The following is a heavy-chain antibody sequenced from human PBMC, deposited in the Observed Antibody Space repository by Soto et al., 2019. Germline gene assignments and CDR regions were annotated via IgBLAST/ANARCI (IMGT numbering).Heavy chain of an antibody. CDR3: ARTAVATHWYFDL. CDR2: IYYVGST. Sequence: LQLQELGPGLVKPSETLSLTCTVSNGSISSRYYWGWLRQTPGKGLEWIASIYYVGSTYYSPSLESRVTISVDTSNNQFSLRLNSVTAADTAVYYCARTAVATHWYFDLWGRGTLVT. D-gene: IGHD6-19*01. J-gene: IGHJ2*01. V-gene: IGHV4-39*01. CDR1: NGSISSRYY.